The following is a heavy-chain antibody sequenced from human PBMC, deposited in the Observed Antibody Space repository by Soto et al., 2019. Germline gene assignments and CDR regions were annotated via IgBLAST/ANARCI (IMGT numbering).Heavy chain of an antibody. CDR1: AYSFTSYW. V-gene: IGHV5-51*01. J-gene: IGHJ4*02. CDR2: IYPGDSDT. CDR3: ARSTSPFYFDY. Sequence: PGESLKISFKGPAYSFTSYWIAWVRQMPGKGLEWMGIIYPGDSDTRYSPSFQGQVTISADKSISTAYLQWSSLKASDTAMYYCARSTSPFYFDYWGQGTLVTVSS.